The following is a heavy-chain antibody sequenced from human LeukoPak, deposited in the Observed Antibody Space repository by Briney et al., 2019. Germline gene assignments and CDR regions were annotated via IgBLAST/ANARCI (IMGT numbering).Heavy chain of an antibody. J-gene: IGHJ4*02. Sequence: ASVTVSCKASGYTFTSYGISWVRQAPGQGLEWMGWISAYNGNTNYAQKLQGRVTMTTDTSTSTAYMELRSLRSDDTAVYYCARDYRSGLLWFGELLQPFDYWGQGTLVTVSS. V-gene: IGHV1-18*01. CDR1: GYTFTSYG. D-gene: IGHD3-10*01. CDR2: ISAYNGNT. CDR3: ARDYRSGLLWFGELLQPFDY.